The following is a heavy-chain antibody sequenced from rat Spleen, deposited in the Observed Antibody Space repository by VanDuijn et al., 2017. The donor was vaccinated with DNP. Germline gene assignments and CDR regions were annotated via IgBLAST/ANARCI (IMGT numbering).Heavy chain of an antibody. CDR1: GFTFSDHN. CDR3: TRHDYDRPNDFYGMDV. D-gene: IGHD1-12*01. CDR2: IAFDGRST. V-gene: IGHV5S10*01. Sequence: EVQLVESGGGLVRPGNSLKLSCVASGFTFSDHNMAWVRQAPKKGLEWVATIAFDGRSTFYRDSVRGRVTISRENANSVLFLEMGSLRSEDTATYYCTRHDYDRPNDFYGMDVWGQGTSVIVSS. J-gene: IGHJ4*01.